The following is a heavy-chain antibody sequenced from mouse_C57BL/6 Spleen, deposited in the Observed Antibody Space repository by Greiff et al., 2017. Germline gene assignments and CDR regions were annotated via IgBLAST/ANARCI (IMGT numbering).Heavy chain of an antibody. V-gene: IGHV1-69*01. Sequence: QVHVKQPGAELVMPGASVKLSCKASGYTFTSYWMHWVKQRPGQGLEWIGEIDPSDSYTNYNQKFKGKSTLTVDKSSSTAYMQLSSLTSEDSAVYYCARGTSSSYAMDYWGQGTSVTVSS. J-gene: IGHJ4*01. CDR2: IDPSDSYT. D-gene: IGHD1-1*01. CDR1: GYTFTSYW. CDR3: ARGTSSSYAMDY.